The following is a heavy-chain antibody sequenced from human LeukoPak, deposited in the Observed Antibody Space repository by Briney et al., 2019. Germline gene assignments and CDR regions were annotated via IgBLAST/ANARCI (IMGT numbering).Heavy chain of an antibody. CDR3: ARDVEVPLFDY. D-gene: IGHD2-2*01. J-gene: IGHJ4*02. V-gene: IGHV1-2*02. Sequence: GASVKVSCKASGYTFTAYYMHWVRLAPGQGLEWMGWITPNSGGTKYAQRFQGRVTMTRDTSISTAYMELSGLRSDDTAVYYCARDVEVPLFDYWGQGTLVTVSS. CDR2: ITPNSGGT. CDR1: GYTFTAYY.